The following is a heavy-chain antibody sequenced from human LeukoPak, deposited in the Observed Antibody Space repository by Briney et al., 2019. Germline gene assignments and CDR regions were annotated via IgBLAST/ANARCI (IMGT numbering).Heavy chain of an antibody. V-gene: IGHV3-7*01. CDR2: INQDGSEK. CDR3: AGGGGGDGSGWSTTDY. CDR1: GFTFSSYW. J-gene: IGHJ4*02. Sequence: GGSLRLSCVASGFTFSSYWMSWVRQAPGKGLEWVANINQDGSEKYDVDSAKGRFTISRDNAKNSLYLQMNSLRVEDTSMYYCAGGGGGDGSGWSTTDYWGQGTLVTVSS. D-gene: IGHD6-19*01.